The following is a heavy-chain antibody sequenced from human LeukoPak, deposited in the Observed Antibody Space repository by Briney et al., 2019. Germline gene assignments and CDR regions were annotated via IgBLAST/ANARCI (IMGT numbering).Heavy chain of an antibody. D-gene: IGHD2-15*01. Sequence: PGGSLRLSCAASGFTFSSYSMNWVRQAPGKGLEWVSSISSSSSYIYYADSVKGRFTISRDNAKNSLYLQMNSLRAEDTALYYCAKASDNCSGGSCYDYWGQGTLVTVSS. J-gene: IGHJ4*02. CDR1: GFTFSSYS. V-gene: IGHV3-21*04. CDR3: AKASDNCSGGSCYDY. CDR2: ISSSSSYI.